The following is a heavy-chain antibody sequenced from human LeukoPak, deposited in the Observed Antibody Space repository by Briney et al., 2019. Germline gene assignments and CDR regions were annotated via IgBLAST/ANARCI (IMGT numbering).Heavy chain of an antibody. D-gene: IGHD7-27*01. Sequence: GRSLRLPCAACGFTFSLYPMHWVRQARVKGLVGVAVISYDVGNKYHADSVKGRFTISRDNSKNTLYLQMNSLKAEDTAVYYCARANELGHWYFDLWGRGTLVTVSS. CDR2: ISYDVGNK. CDR1: GFTFSLYP. V-gene: IGHV3-30*04. CDR3: ARANELGHWYFDL. J-gene: IGHJ2*01.